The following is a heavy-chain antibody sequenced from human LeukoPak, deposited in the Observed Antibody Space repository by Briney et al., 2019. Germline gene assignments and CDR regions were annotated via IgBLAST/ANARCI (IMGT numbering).Heavy chain of an antibody. CDR3: AKSTDTAMVWYWFDP. Sequence: QPGGSLRLSCAASGFTSDDYAMHWVRQAPGKGLEWVSLISGDGGSTYYADSVKGRFTISRDNSKDSLYLQMNSLRTEDTALYYCAKSTDTAMVWYWFDPWGQGTLVTVSS. CDR1: GFTSDDYA. J-gene: IGHJ5*02. V-gene: IGHV3-43*02. D-gene: IGHD5-18*01. CDR2: ISGDGGST.